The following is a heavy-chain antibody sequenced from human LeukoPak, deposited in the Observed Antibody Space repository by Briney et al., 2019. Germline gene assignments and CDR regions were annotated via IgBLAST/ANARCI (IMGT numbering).Heavy chain of an antibody. CDR1: GFTFSDYY. V-gene: IGHV3-11*05. CDR3: AREYVYYYGMDV. J-gene: IGHJ6*02. Sequence: GGSLRLSCAASGFTFSDYYMSWIRQAPGKGLEWVSYISSSSSYTNYADSVKGRFTISRDNAKNSLYLQMNSLRAEDTAVYYCAREYVYYYGMDVWCQGTTVTVSS. CDR2: ISSSSSYT. D-gene: IGHD3-16*01.